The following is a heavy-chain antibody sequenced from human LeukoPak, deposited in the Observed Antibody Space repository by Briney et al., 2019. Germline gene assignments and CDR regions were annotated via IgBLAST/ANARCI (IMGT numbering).Heavy chain of an antibody. V-gene: IGHV4-4*02. D-gene: IGHD3-10*01. J-gene: IGHJ5*02. CDR1: GGSISSSNW. Sequence: PSETLSLTCAVSGGSISSSNWWSWVRPPPGKGLEWIGEIYHSGSTNYNPSLKSRVTISVDKYKNQFPLKLSSMTAAATAVYYCARGSRRFDPWGQGTLVTVSS. CDR2: IYHSGST. CDR3: ARGSRRFDP.